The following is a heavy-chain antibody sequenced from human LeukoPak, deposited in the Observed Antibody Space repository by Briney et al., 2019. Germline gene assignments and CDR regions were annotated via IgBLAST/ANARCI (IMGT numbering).Heavy chain of an antibody. D-gene: IGHD1-7*01. V-gene: IGHV4-61*05. J-gene: IGHJ4*02. CDR2: IYYSGST. Sequence: PSETLSLTCTVSGGSISSSSYYWGWIRQPPGKGLEWIGYIYYSGSTNYNPSLKSRVTISVDTSKNQFSLKLSSVTAADTAVYYCARGRNNWNYGGFDYWGQGTLVTVSS. CDR3: ARGRNNWNYGGFDY. CDR1: GGSISSSSYY.